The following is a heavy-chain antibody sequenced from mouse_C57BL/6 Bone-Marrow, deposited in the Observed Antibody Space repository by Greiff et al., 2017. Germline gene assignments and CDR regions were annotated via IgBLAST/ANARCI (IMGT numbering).Heavy chain of an antibody. Sequence: QVQLQQPGAELVKPGASVKLSCKASGYTFTSYWMHWVKQRPGQGLEWIGMIHPNSGSTNYNEKFKSKATLTVYKFSSTAYMQLSSLTSDDSAVYYCAILMVTKDYYFDYWGQGTTLTVSS. V-gene: IGHV1-64*01. D-gene: IGHD2-2*01. CDR3: AILMVTKDYYFDY. J-gene: IGHJ2*01. CDR2: IHPNSGST. CDR1: GYTFTSYW.